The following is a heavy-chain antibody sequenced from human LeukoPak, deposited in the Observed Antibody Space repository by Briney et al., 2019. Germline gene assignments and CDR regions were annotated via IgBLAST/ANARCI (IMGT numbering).Heavy chain of an antibody. V-gene: IGHV4-59*01. CDR1: GGSISSYY. J-gene: IGHJ6*02. CDR3: ARSYDSRGYYYYGMDV. CDR2: IYYSGTT. D-gene: IGHD3-22*01. Sequence: SETLSLTCTVSGGSISSYYWSWIRQPPGKGLEWIGFIYYSGTTKYNPSLRSRVTISLDTSKNQFSLKLNSVTAADTAVYYCARSYDSRGYYYYGMDVWGQGTTVTVSS.